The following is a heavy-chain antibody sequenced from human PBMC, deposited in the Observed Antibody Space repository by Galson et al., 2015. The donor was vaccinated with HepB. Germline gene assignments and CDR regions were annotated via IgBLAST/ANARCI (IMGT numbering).Heavy chain of an antibody. Sequence: ETLSLTCAVYGGSFSGYYWSWIRQPPGKGLEWIGEINHSGSTNYNPSLKSRVTISVDTSKNQFSLKLSSVTAADTAVYYCARGGSFAAAGPPRSGTKVRNWFDPWGQGTLVTVSS. D-gene: IGHD6-13*01. J-gene: IGHJ5*02. CDR1: GGSFSGYY. CDR3: ARGGSFAAAGPPRSGTKVRNWFDP. V-gene: IGHV4-34*01. CDR2: INHSGST.